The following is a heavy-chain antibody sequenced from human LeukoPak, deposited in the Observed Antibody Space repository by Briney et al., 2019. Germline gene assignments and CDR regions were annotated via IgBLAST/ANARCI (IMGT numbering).Heavy chain of an antibody. V-gene: IGHV4-34*01. CDR1: GGSFSGYY. CDR2: INHSGST. CDR3: ARVEGFSYYYDSSGYAFDI. Sequence: SETLSLTCAVYGGSFSGYYWSWIRQPPGKGLEWIGEINHSGSTNYNPSLKSRVTISVDTSKNQFSLKLSSVTAADTAVYYCARVEGFSYYYDSSGYAFDIWGQGTMVTVSS. J-gene: IGHJ3*02. D-gene: IGHD3-22*01.